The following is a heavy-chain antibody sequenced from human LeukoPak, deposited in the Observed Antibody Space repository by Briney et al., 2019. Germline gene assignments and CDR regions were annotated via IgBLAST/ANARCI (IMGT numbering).Heavy chain of an antibody. J-gene: IGHJ4*02. Sequence: SETLSLTCTVSGGSISSHYWSWIRQPPGKGLEWIGYIYYSGSTNYNPSLKSRVTISVDASKNQFSLKLSSVTAADTAVYYCARDNYYGSGSSLDYWGQGTLVTVSS. CDR2: IYYSGST. CDR1: GGSISSHY. V-gene: IGHV4-59*11. D-gene: IGHD3-10*01. CDR3: ARDNYYGSGSSLDY.